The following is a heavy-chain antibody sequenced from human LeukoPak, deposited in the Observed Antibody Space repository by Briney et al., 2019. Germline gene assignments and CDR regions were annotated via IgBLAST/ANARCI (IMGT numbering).Heavy chain of an antibody. CDR2: ISWNSGSI. V-gene: IGHV3-9*01. D-gene: IGHD3-10*01. Sequence: PGGSLRLSCAASGFTFDDYAMHWVRQAPGKGLEWVSGISWNSGSIGYADSVKGRFTISRDNAKNSLYLQMNSLRAEDTALYYCAKDGGDYYFDYWGQGTLVTVSS. CDR1: GFTFDDYA. CDR3: AKDGGDYYFDY. J-gene: IGHJ4*02.